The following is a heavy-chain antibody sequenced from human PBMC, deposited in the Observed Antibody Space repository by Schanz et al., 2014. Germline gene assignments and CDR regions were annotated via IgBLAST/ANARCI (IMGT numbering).Heavy chain of an antibody. CDR2: FHPKKGEA. CDR1: GSIFSKLL. Sequence: QVQLVQSGAEVKKPGASVKVSCKVSGSIFSKLLMHWVHQGPAKGLEWMGGFHPKKGEAIYAHKFQGKVTMTEDTSTGTAYMELRSLTSEDTAVEYCATGPHIVVAFDYWGQGTLVTVSS. V-gene: IGHV1-24*01. CDR3: ATGPHIVVAFDY. J-gene: IGHJ4*02. D-gene: IGHD2-21*01.